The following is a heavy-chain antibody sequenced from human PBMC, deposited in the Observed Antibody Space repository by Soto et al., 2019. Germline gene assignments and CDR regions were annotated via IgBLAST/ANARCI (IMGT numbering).Heavy chain of an antibody. D-gene: IGHD6-6*01. CDR1: GFTFSSYS. Sequence: EVQLVESGGGLVPPGGSLRLSCAASGFTFSSYSMNWVRQAPGKGLEWVSYISSSSSTIYYADSVKGRFTIARDNAKNSLYLQMNSLRDEDTAGYYCARPEYSSSSYGMDVWGPGTTVTVSS. J-gene: IGHJ6*02. CDR2: ISSSSSTI. V-gene: IGHV3-48*02. CDR3: ARPEYSSSSYGMDV.